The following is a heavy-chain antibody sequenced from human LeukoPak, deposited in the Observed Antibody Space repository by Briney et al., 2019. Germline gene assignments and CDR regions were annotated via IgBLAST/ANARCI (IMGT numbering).Heavy chain of an antibody. CDR3: ARDREYYNILTGYKVSHYFDY. CDR2: ISFAGSNK. Sequence: SLRLSRAASGFTFNNYALHWVRQAPRKGLGWVAIISFAGSNKYYADSVKGRFTISRDNSKISLFLQMNSLRAEDTAVYYCARDREYYNILTGYKVSHYFDYWGQGTLVTVSS. CDR1: GFTFNNYA. J-gene: IGHJ4*02. V-gene: IGHV3-30*04. D-gene: IGHD3-9*01.